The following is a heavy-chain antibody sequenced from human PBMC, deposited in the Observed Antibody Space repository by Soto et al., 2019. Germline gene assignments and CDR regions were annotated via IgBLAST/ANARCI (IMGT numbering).Heavy chain of an antibody. CDR3: ARIVPSDYYGSGSYYGSPPYFDY. V-gene: IGHV1-18*01. J-gene: IGHJ4*02. CDR2: ISAYNGNT. Sequence: ASVKVSCKASGYTFTSYGISWVRQAPGQGLEWMGWISAYNGNTNYAQKLQGRVTMTTDTSTSTAYMELRSLRSDDTAVYYCARIVPSDYYGSGSYYGSPPYFDYWGQGTLVTVSS. D-gene: IGHD3-10*01. CDR1: GYTFTSYG.